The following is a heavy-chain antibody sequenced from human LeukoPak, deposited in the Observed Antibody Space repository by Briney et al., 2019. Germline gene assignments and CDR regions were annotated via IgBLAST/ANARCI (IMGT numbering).Heavy chain of an antibody. D-gene: IGHD1-26*01. CDR3: VRKTVGAKNWFDP. J-gene: IGHJ5*02. CDR2: IRGSDGST. CDR1: GFPFSTYA. V-gene: IGHV3-23*01. Sequence: GGSLRLFCAASGFPFSTYAMSWVRQAPGKGLEGVSSIRGSDGSTYYADSVKGRFTISRDNAKNSLYLQMDSLRAEDTALYYCVRKTVGAKNWFDPWGQGTLVTVSS.